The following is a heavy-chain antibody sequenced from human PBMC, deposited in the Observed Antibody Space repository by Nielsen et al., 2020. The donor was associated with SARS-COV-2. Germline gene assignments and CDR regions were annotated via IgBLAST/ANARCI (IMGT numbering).Heavy chain of an antibody. D-gene: IGHD6-19*01. V-gene: IGHV3-7*01. CDR3: ARESVTGTDAFDI. Sequence: LSLTCAASGFPFSSYEMNWVRHAPGKGLEWVANIKQDGSEKYYVDSVKGRFTISRDNAENSLSLQMNSLRAEDTAVYYCARESVTGTDAFDIWGQGTVVTVSS. J-gene: IGHJ3*02. CDR1: GFPFSSYE. CDR2: IKQDGSEK.